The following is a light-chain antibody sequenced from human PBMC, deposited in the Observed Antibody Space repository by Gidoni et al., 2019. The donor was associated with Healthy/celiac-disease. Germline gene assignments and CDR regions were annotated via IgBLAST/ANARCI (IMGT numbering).Light chain of an antibody. CDR2: GAS. CDR1: QSVSSSY. Sequence: EIVLTQSPGTLSLSPGERATLSCRASQSVSSSYLAWYQQKPGQAPRLLIYGASSRATGIPDRFSGSGSGTEFTLTISRLEPEDFAVYYCQQYGSSRTFGGGTKVEIK. V-gene: IGKV3-20*01. J-gene: IGKJ4*01. CDR3: QQYGSSRT.